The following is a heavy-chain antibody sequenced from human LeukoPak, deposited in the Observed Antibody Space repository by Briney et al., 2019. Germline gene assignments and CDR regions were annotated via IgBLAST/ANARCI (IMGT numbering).Heavy chain of an antibody. CDR3: ARSHPEWELLGNSAFDI. CDR2: IDARSGIT. D-gene: IGHD1-26*01. J-gene: IGHJ3*02. CDR1: GFAFTIFG. V-gene: IGHV3-48*01. Sequence: PGGSLRLSCAASGFAFTIFGLNWVRQAPGKVPEWVSYIDARSGITYYADSVQGRFTISRDNAQESVFLQMNSLRADDTAVYYCARSHPEWELLGNSAFDIWGQGTMVTVSS.